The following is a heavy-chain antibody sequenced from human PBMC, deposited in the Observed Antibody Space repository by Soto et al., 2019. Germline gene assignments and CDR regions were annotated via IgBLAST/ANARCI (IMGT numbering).Heavy chain of an antibody. J-gene: IGHJ6*03. CDR3: ARDCSGGSCYYSYYYYYMDV. CDR1: VGTFSSYT. V-gene: IGHV1-69*04. D-gene: IGHD2-15*01. CDR2: IIPILGIA. Sequence: EASVKVSCKASVGTFSSYTISWVRQAPGQGLEWMGRIIPILGIANYAQKFQGRVTITADKSTSTAYMELSSLRSEDTAVYYCARDCSGGSCYYSYYYYYMDVWGKGTTVTVSS.